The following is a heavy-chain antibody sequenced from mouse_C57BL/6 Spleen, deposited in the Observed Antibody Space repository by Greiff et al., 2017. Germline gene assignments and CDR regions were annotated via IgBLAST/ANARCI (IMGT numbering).Heavy chain of an antibody. CDR2: ISSGGSYT. CDR1: GFTFSSYG. CDR3: ASDYYGSSYGAY. D-gene: IGHD1-1*01. Sequence: EVQVVESGGDLVKPGGSLKLSCAASGFTFSSYGMSWVRQTPDKRLEWVATISSGGSYTYYPDSVKGRFTISRDNAKNTLYLQMSSLKSEDTAMYYCASDYYGSSYGAYWGQGTLVTVSA. V-gene: IGHV5-6*01. J-gene: IGHJ3*01.